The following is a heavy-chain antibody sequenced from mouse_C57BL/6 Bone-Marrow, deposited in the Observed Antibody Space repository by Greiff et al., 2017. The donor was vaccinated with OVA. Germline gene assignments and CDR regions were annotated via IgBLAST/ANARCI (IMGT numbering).Heavy chain of an antibody. Sequence: EVKLMESGPGLVKPSQSLSLTCSVTGYSITSGYYWNWIRQFPGNKLEWMGYISYDGSNNYNPSLKNRISITRDTSKNQFFLKLNSVTTEDTATYYCASAFYWFAYWGQGTLVTVSA. CDR2: ISYDGSN. J-gene: IGHJ3*01. V-gene: IGHV3-6*01. CDR3: ASAFYWFAY. CDR1: GYSITSGYY.